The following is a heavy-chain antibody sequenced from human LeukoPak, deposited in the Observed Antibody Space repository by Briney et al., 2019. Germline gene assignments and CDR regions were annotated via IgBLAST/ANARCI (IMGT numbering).Heavy chain of an antibody. D-gene: IGHD4-17*01. Sequence: PSETLSLTCAVSGGSFSGYYWSWIRQPPGKGLGWIGEINHSGSTNYNPSLKSRVTISVDTSKNQFSLKLSSVTAADTAVYYCARDYGGYWGQGTLVTVSS. CDR3: ARDYGGY. V-gene: IGHV4-34*01. J-gene: IGHJ4*02. CDR2: INHSGST. CDR1: GGSFSGYY.